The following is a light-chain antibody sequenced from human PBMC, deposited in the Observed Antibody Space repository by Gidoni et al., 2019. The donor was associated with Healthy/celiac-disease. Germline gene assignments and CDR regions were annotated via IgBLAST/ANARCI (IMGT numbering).Light chain of an antibody. V-gene: IGKV3-15*01. Sequence: EIVLTQSPATLSVSPGERATLSCRASQSVSSNLAWYQQKPGQVPMLPSHGASTRATGLPARFSGSGSGTEFTLTISSLQSEDFAVYYCQQYNNWWTFGQGTKVEIK. CDR1: QSVSSN. J-gene: IGKJ1*01. CDR3: QQYNNWWT. CDR2: GAS.